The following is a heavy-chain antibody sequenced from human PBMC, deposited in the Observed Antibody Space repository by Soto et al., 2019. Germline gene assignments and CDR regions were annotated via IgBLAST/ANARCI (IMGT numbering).Heavy chain of an antibody. V-gene: IGHV3-23*01. CDR1: GFTFSSYA. Sequence: GGSLRLSCAASGFTFSSYAMSWVRQAPGKGLEWVSAISGSGGSTYYADSVKGRFTISRDNSKNTLYLQMNSLRAEDTAVYYCAKGLDYDFWSGYQERGWFDPWGQGTLVTVSS. CDR2: ISGSGGST. J-gene: IGHJ5*02. CDR3: AKGLDYDFWSGYQERGWFDP. D-gene: IGHD3-3*01.